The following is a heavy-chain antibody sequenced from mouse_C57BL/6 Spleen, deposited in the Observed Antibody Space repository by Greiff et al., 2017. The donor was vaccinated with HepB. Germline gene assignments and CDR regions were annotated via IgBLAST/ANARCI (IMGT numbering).Heavy chain of an antibody. J-gene: IGHJ4*01. CDR1: GYTFTSYW. D-gene: IGHD1-1*01. V-gene: IGHV1-50*01. CDR2: IDPSDSYT. CDR3: ASGSSYRAMDY. Sequence: VQLQQSGAELVKPGASVKLSCKASGYTFTSYWMQWVKQRPGQGLEWIGEIDPSDSYTNYNQKFKGKATLTVDTSSSTAYMQLSSLTSEDSAVYYCASGSSYRAMDYWGQGTSVTVSS.